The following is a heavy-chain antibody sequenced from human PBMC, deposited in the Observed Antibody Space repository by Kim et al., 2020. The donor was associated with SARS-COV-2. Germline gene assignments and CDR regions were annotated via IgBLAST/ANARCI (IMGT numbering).Heavy chain of an antibody. CDR2: ISSSGSTI. CDR1: GFTFSSYE. D-gene: IGHD5-18*01. Sequence: GGSLRLSCAASGFTFSSYEMNWVRQAPGKGLEWVSYISSSGSTIYYADSVKGRFTISRDNAKNSLYLQMNSLRAEDTAVYYCARGGQLWMYYYYYGMDVWGQGTRVTVSS. CDR3: ARGGQLWMYYYYYGMDV. V-gene: IGHV3-48*03. J-gene: IGHJ6*02.